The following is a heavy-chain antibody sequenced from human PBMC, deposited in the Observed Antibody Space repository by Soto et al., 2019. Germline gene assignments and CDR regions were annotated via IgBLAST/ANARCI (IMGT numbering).Heavy chain of an antibody. CDR3: VRSGGAIGGSTYYFFYGMDV. Sequence: GASVKVSFKTSGYTFTSYCIHWVRQAPGQGLEWMGIINPNGGSTGYAQKFQGRLTMTRDMSAGTVDMELSSLTSDDTAVYYCVRSGGAIGGSTYYFFYGMDVWGQGTTVTVSS. V-gene: IGHV1-46*01. J-gene: IGHJ6*02. CDR2: INPNGGST. CDR1: GYTFTSYC. D-gene: IGHD3-16*01.